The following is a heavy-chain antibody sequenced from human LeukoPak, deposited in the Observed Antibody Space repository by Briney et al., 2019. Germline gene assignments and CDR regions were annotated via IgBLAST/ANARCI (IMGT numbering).Heavy chain of an antibody. J-gene: IGHJ4*02. CDR2: IIPIFGTA. CDR3: AKTIQWPYYFDY. V-gene: IGHV1-69*05. CDR1: GGTFSSYA. D-gene: IGHD6-19*01. Sequence: SVKVSCKASGGTFSSYAISWVRQAPGQGLEWMGRIIPIFGTANYAQKFQGRVTITTDESTSTAYMELSSLRSEDTAVYYCAKTIQWPYYFDYWGQGTLVTVSS.